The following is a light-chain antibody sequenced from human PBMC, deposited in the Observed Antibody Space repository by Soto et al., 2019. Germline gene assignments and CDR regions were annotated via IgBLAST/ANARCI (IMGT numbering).Light chain of an antibody. CDR3: AAWDDSLSGVL. CDR1: SSNFGSYT. J-gene: IGLJ2*01. Sequence: QAVVTQPPSASGTPGQGVTISCSGSSSNFGSYTVNWYQQLPGTAPKLLVYGNNHRPSGVPDRFSGSKSGTSASLAISGLQSVDEADYYCAAWDDSLSGVLFGGGTKVTVL. V-gene: IGLV1-44*01. CDR2: GNN.